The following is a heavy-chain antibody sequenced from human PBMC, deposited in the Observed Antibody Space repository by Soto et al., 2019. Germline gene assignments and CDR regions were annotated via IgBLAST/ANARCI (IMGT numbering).Heavy chain of an antibody. Sequence: SCLTLVNPTQTLTLTCTFSGFSLSTSGMRVSWIRQPPGKALEWLARIDWDDDKFYSTSLKTRLTISKDTSKSQVVLTMTNMDPVDTATYYCARIGSGYSHFDYWGQGTLVTVSS. CDR2: IDWDDDK. V-gene: IGHV2-70*04. D-gene: IGHD3-22*01. CDR1: GFSLSTSGMR. CDR3: ARIGSGYSHFDY. J-gene: IGHJ4*02.